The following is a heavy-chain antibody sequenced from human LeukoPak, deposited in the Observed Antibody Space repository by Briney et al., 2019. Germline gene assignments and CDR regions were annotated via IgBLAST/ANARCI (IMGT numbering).Heavy chain of an antibody. Sequence: ASVKVSCKVSGYTLTELSMHWVRQAPGKGLEWMGGFDPEDGETIYAQKFQGRVTMTEDTSTDTAYMELSSLRSEDTAVCYCATGRVMITFGGVIVIRGFDPWGQGTLVTVSS. CDR3: ATGRVMITFGGVIVIRGFDP. CDR2: FDPEDGET. V-gene: IGHV1-24*01. J-gene: IGHJ5*02. D-gene: IGHD3-16*02. CDR1: GYTLTELS.